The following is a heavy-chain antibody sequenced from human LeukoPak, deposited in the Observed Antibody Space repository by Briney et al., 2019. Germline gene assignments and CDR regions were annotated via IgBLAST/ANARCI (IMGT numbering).Heavy chain of an antibody. CDR1: GFTFSSYW. V-gene: IGHV3-74*01. CDR3: ASQTPLGYCSGGSCY. D-gene: IGHD2-15*01. J-gene: IGHJ4*02. Sequence: GGSLRLSCAASGFTFSSYWMHWVRQAPGKGLVWVSRINSDGSSTSYADSVKGRFTISRDNAKNTLYLQMNSLRAEDTAVYYCASQTPLGYCSGGSCYWGQGTLVTVSS. CDR2: INSDGSST.